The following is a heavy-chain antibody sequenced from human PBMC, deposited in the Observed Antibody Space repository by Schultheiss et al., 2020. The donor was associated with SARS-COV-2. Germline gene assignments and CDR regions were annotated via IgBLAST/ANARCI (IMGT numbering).Heavy chain of an antibody. D-gene: IGHD6-19*01. V-gene: IGHV3-21*05. CDR2: ISSSSSYI. Sequence: GESLKISCAASGFTFSSYSMNWVRQAPGKGLEWVSYISSSSSYIYYADSVKGRFTISRDNAKNSLYLQMNSLRAEDTAVYYCVKSPGVAVAGTISFDYWGQGTLVTVSS. CDR1: GFTFSSYS. CDR3: VKSPGVAVAGTISFDY. J-gene: IGHJ4*02.